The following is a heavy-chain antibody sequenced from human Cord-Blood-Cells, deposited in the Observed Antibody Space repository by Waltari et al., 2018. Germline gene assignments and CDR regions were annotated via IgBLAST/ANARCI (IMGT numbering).Heavy chain of an antibody. J-gene: IGHJ4*02. Sequence: QLQLQESGPGLVKPSETLSLTCTVSGGSISSSSYYWGWIRQPPGKGVEWIGSIYYSGSTYYNPSLKSRVPISVDTSKNQFSLKLSSVTAADTAVYYCARFLVGATDYWGQGTLVTVSS. V-gene: IGHV4-39*07. CDR3: ARFLVGATDY. CDR2: IYYSGST. CDR1: GGSISSSSYY. D-gene: IGHD1-26*01.